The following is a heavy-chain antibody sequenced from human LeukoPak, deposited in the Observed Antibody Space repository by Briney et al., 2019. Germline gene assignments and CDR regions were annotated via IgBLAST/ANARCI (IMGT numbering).Heavy chain of an antibody. CDR2: IYYSGST. CDR3: ARDKGYSSGWGYWFDP. D-gene: IGHD6-19*01. J-gene: IGHJ5*02. V-gene: IGHV4-59*01. CDR1: GGSISSYY. Sequence: SETLSLTCTVSGGSISSYYWSWIRQPPGKGLEWIGYIYYSGSTNYIPSLKSRVTISVDTSKNQFSLKLSSVTAADTAVYYCARDKGYSSGWGYWFDPWGQGTLVTVSS.